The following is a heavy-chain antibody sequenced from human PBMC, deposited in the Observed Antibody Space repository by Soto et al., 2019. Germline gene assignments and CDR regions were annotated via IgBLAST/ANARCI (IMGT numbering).Heavy chain of an antibody. D-gene: IGHD3-3*01. CDR3: XXXXXXXXWSGYYQPNNDAFDI. J-gene: IGHJ3*02. CDR1: GGSFSGYY. V-gene: IGHV4-34*01. CDR2: INHSGST. Sequence: QVQLQQWGAGLLKPSETLSLTCAVYGGSFSGYYWSWIRQPPGKGLEWIGEINHSGSTNYNPSLKSRVTXSVXTSKXQFSLKLSXXXAAXXXXXXXXXXXXXXXWSGYYQPNNDAFDIXXQGXXVTVSX.